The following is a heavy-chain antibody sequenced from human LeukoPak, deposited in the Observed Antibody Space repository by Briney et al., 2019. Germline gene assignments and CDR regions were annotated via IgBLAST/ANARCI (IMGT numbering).Heavy chain of an antibody. CDR1: GFIFSTFG. J-gene: IGHJ4*02. V-gene: IGHV3-33*05. CDR3: ARDGGGHEIDY. D-gene: IGHD2-21*01. CDR2: ISSDGNTE. Sequence: PGGSLRLSCAASGFIFSTFGMHWVRQAPGKGLEWAARISSDGNTEHYPDSVKGRFTLSRDNSRNTVFLQMDSLRVDDTAVYYCARDGGGHEIDYWGQGILVIVSS.